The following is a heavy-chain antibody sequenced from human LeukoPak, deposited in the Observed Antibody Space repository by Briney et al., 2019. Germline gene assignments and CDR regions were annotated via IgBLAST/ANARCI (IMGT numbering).Heavy chain of an antibody. CDR2: ISPSGGST. D-gene: IGHD6-6*01. Sequence: ASVKVSFKASGYTFTTYYVHWVRQAPGQGLEWMGIISPSGGSTTYAQNFQARVTMTRDTSTSTVYMELNSLRSEDTAVYYCARDSSSSSFDYWGQGTLVTVSS. J-gene: IGHJ4*02. CDR1: GYTFTTYY. V-gene: IGHV1-46*01. CDR3: ARDSSSSSFDY.